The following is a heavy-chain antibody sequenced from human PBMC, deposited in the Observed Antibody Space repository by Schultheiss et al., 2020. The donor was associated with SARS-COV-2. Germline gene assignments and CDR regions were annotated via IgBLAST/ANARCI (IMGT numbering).Heavy chain of an antibody. CDR1: GFTFSSYS. V-gene: IGHV3-21*01. J-gene: IGHJ6*02. Sequence: GGSLRLSCAASGFTFSSYSMNWVRQAPGKGLEWVSSISSSSSYIYYADSVKGRFTISRDNAKNSLYLQMNSLRAEDTAVYYCARQGIAAAGTVYYYYGMDVWGQVTTVTVSS. D-gene: IGHD6-13*01. CDR3: ARQGIAAAGTVYYYYGMDV. CDR2: ISSSSSYI.